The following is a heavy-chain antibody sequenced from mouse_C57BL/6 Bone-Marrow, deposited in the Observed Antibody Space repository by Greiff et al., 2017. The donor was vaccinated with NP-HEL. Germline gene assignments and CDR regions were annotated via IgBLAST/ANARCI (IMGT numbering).Heavy chain of an antibody. CDR2: LSSGSSTI. D-gene: IGHD2-1*01. V-gene: IGHV5-17*01. Sequence: EVMLVESGGGLVKPGGSLKLSCAASGFTFSDYGMHWVRQAPEKGLEWVAYLSSGSSTIYYADTVKGRFTISRDNAKNTLFLQMTSLRSEDTAMYYCARQGLHYAMDYWGQGTSVTVSS. J-gene: IGHJ4*01. CDR3: ARQGLHYAMDY. CDR1: GFTFSDYG.